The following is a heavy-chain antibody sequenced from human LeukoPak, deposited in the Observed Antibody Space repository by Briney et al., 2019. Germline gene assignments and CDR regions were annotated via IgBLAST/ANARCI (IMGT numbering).Heavy chain of an antibody. CDR2: INPSGGST. D-gene: IGHD2-2*01. CDR3: ARDRCSSTSCYAPGAFDI. V-gene: IGHV1-46*01. Sequence: ASVKVSCKASGYTFTSYYMHWVRQAPGLGLEWMGIINPSGGSTSYAQKFQGRVTMTRDTSTSTVYMELSRLTSEDTAVYYCARDRCSSTSCYAPGAFDIWGQGTMVTVSS. J-gene: IGHJ3*02. CDR1: GYTFTSYY.